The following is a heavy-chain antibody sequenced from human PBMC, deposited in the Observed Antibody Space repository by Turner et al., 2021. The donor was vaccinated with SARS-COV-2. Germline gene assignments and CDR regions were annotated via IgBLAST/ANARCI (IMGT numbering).Heavy chain of an antibody. D-gene: IGHD3-22*01. Sequence: QVQLVQSGAAVKKPGASVKVSCMASGGTFSSYAINWVRQAPGQGLEGMGRIIPTLGIANYAQKFQGRVTITADKSTSTAYMELSSRRSEDTAVYYCARAKFYYYDSSGYQYYFDYWGQGTLVTVSS. CDR2: IIPTLGIA. CDR1: GGTFSSYA. CDR3: ARAKFYYYDSSGYQYYFDY. V-gene: IGHV1-69*09. J-gene: IGHJ4*02.